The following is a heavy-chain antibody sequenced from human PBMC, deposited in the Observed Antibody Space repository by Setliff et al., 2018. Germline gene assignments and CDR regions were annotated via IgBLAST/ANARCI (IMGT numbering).Heavy chain of an antibody. D-gene: IGHD5-18*01. CDR3: ARDNWVDSVMVTEKGEY. CDR1: GFTFSSYA. CDR2: INVNVDST. Sequence: HPGGSLRLSCAASGFTFSSYAMSWVRQAPGKGLEWVAYINVNVDSTYYADSVKGRVYISRDDAKGTVYLQMNRLRAEDTAVYYCARDNWVDSVMVTEKGEYWGQGTLVTVSS. J-gene: IGHJ4*02. V-gene: IGHV3-48*01.